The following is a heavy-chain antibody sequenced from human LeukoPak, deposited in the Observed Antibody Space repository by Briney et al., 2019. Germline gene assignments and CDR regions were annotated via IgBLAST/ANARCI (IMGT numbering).Heavy chain of an antibody. V-gene: IGHV1-69*05. CDR3: ASHQLLTRWYFDY. J-gene: IGHJ4*02. CDR2: IIPIFGTA. D-gene: IGHD2-2*01. Sequence: SVKVSCKASGGTFSSYAISWVRQAPGQGLEWMGGIIPIFGTANYAQKFQGRVTITTDESTSTAYMELSSLRSEDTAVYYCASHQLLTRWYFDYWGQGTLVTVSS. CDR1: GGTFSSYA.